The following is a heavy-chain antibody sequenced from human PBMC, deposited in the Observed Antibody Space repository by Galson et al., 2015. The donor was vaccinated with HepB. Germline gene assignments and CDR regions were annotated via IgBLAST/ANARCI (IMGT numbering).Heavy chain of an antibody. V-gene: IGHV3-30*18. Sequence: SLRLSCAASGFTFSSYGMHWVRQAPGKGLEWVAVISYDGSNKYYADSVKGRFTISRDNSKNTLYLQMNSLRAEDTAVYYCAKDHGSSWEYYFDYWGQGTLVTVSS. J-gene: IGHJ4*02. CDR1: GFTFSSYG. CDR3: AKDHGSSWEYYFDY. CDR2: ISYDGSNK. D-gene: IGHD6-13*01.